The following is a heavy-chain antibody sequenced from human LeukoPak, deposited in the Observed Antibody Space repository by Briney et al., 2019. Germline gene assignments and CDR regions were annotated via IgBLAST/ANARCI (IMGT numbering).Heavy chain of an antibody. D-gene: IGHD2-15*01. CDR3: ARYVVGYCSGGGCWKYWFDP. Sequence: SVKVSCKASGYTFTTYNINWVRQAPGQGLEWMGGIIPIFGTANYAQNFQGRVTITADESTSTVYMEVSSLRSEDTAVYYCARYVVGYCSGGGCWKYWFDPWGQGTLVTVSS. J-gene: IGHJ5*02. CDR2: IIPIFGTA. V-gene: IGHV1-69*13. CDR1: GYTFTTYN.